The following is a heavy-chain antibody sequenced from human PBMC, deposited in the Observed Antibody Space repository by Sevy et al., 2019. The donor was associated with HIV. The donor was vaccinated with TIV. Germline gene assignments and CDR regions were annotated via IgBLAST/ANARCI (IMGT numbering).Heavy chain of an antibody. J-gene: IGHJ6*02. D-gene: IGHD3-16*01. CDR2: INQHGSEK. V-gene: IGHV3-7*01. CDR1: TFTFNDYW. Sequence: GGSLRLSCAASTFTFNDYWMNWVRQAPGKGLEWVANINQHGSEKYFVDSVKGRFTISRDNAKNSLYLQMNSLRAEDTGCYYGARWGGGLDVWGQGTTVTVSS. CDR3: ARWGGGLDV.